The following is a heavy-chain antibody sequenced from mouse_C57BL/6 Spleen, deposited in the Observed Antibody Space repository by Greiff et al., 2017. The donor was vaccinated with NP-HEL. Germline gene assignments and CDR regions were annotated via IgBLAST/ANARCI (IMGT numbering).Heavy chain of an antibody. CDR1: GFTFNTYA. CDR2: IRSKSSNYAT. V-gene: IGHV10-3*01. J-gene: IGHJ4*01. CDR3: VRDRYGNYGFLMDY. D-gene: IGHD2-1*01. Sequence: EVQLVESGGGLVQPKGSLKLSCAASGFTFNTYAMHWVRQAPGKGVEWVARIRSKSSNYATYYGDSVKDRFTISRDDSQSMLYLQMNNLKTEDTAMYYCVRDRYGNYGFLMDYWGQGTSVTVSS.